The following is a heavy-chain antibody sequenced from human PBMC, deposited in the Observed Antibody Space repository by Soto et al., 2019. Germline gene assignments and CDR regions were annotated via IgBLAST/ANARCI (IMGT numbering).Heavy chain of an antibody. Sequence: QVQLVESGGGVVQPGRSLRLSCAASGFTFSSYAMHWVRQAPGKGLEWVAVISYDGSNKYYADSVKGRFTISRDNSKNTLYLQMNSLRAGDTAVYYCARDRGGTYRLDYWGQGTLVTVSS. D-gene: IGHD1-1*01. CDR1: GFTFSSYA. J-gene: IGHJ4*02. CDR2: ISYDGSNK. V-gene: IGHV3-30-3*01. CDR3: ARDRGGTYRLDY.